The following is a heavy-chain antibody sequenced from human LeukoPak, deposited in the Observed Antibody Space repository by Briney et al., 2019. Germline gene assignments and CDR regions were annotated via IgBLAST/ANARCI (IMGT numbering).Heavy chain of an antibody. Sequence: PSETLSLTCTVSGGSISSYYWSWIRQPPGKGLEWIGEINHSGSTNYNPSLKSRVTISVDTSKNQFSLKLSSVTAADTAVYYCARDGARVYYDILTNYRRGWFDPWGQGTLVTVSS. D-gene: IGHD3-9*01. CDR1: GGSISSYY. J-gene: IGHJ5*02. CDR3: ARDGARVYYDILTNYRRGWFDP. CDR2: INHSGST. V-gene: IGHV4-34*01.